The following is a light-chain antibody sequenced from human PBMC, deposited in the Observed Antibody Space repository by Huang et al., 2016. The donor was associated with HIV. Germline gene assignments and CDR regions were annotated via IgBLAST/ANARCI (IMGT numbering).Light chain of an antibody. CDR2: AAS. J-gene: IGKJ2*01. Sequence: DIQMTQSPSSVSASVGDRVTITCRASQGISSWVAWYQQKPGKAPKLLIYAASSLQTGVPSRVSGSGSGTHFTLTISSLQPEDFATYFCQQANSVPYTFGQGTKLEIK. CDR1: QGISSW. V-gene: IGKV1D-12*01. CDR3: QQANSVPYT.